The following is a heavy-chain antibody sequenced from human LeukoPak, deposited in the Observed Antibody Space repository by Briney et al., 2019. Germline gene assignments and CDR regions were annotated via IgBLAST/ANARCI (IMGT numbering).Heavy chain of an antibody. CDR2: INPNSGGT. Sequence: ASVKVSCKASGYTFTGYYMRWVRQAPGQGLEWMGWINPNSGGTNYAQKFQGRVTMTRDTSISTAYMELSRLRSDDTAVYYCAREPPQGGSSTSCLDYWGQGTLVTVSS. D-gene: IGHD2-2*01. V-gene: IGHV1-2*02. J-gene: IGHJ4*02. CDR1: GYTFTGYY. CDR3: AREPPQGGSSTSCLDY.